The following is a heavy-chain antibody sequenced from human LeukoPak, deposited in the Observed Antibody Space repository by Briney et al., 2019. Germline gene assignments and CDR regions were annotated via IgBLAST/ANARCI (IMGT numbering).Heavy chain of an antibody. D-gene: IGHD4-17*01. V-gene: IGHV3-7*01. Sequence: GGSLRLSCAASAFTFSSYWMSWVRQAPGKGLEWVANIKQDGSEKYYVDSVKGRFTISRDNAKNTLYLQRNSVRAEDTAVYYCAREPYGDYVHWFDPWGQGALVTVSS. CDR1: AFTFSSYW. CDR2: IKQDGSEK. CDR3: AREPYGDYVHWFDP. J-gene: IGHJ5*02.